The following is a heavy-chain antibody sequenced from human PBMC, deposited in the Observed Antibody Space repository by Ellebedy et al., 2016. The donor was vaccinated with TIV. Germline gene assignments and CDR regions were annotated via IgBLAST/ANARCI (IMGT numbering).Heavy chain of an antibody. D-gene: IGHD5-12*01. V-gene: IGHV3-48*02. CDR2: ISSLSTTR. CDR1: GFTFNRYN. Sequence: PGGSLKLSCAASGFTFNRYNMNWVRQAPGKGLEWVSYISSLSTTRYYADSVKGRFTISRDNAKNSLYLQMNSLRHEDTAVYYCAMWLRPSTSFDYWGQGTLVTVSS. CDR3: AMWLRPSTSFDY. J-gene: IGHJ4*02.